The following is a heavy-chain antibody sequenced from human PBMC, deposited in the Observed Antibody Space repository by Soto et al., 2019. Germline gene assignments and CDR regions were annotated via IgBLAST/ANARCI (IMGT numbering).Heavy chain of an antibody. D-gene: IGHD1-26*01. CDR2: ISSNSVTI. Sequence: GGSLRLSCGASGFSFSKYSMNWVRQAPGKGLEWLSYISSNSVTIYYADSVRGRFTIFRDNAKNSLYLQMNSLRDEDTAVYYCARGDILGTTSFDYWGQGDLVTVSS. CDR1: GFSFSKYS. J-gene: IGHJ4*02. CDR3: ARGDILGTTSFDY. V-gene: IGHV3-48*02.